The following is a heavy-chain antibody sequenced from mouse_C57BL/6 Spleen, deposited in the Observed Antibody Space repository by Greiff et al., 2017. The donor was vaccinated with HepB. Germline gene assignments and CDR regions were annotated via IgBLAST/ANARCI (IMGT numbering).Heavy chain of an antibody. CDR2: IDPSDNYT. Sequence: VQLQQSGAELVMPGASVKLSCKASGYTFTSYWMHWVKQRPGQGLEWIGEIDPSDNYTNYNQKFKGKSTLTVDKSSSTAYMQLSSLTSEDSAVYYCARSHCGSPFAYWGQGTLVTVSA. D-gene: IGHD1-1*01. V-gene: IGHV1-69*01. J-gene: IGHJ3*01. CDR1: GYTFTSYW. CDR3: ARSHCGSPFAY.